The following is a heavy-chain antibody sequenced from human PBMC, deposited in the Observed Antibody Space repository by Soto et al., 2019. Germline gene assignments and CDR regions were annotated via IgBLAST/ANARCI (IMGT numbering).Heavy chain of an antibody. Sequence: QVQLQESGPGLVKPSQTLSLTCTVSGGSISSGGYYWSWLRQHPGKGLEWIGYIYYSGSTYYNPSLKSRVTISVDTSKNQFSLKLSSVTAADTAVYYCAGIYSWSPGGTLRYWGQGTLVTVSS. J-gene: IGHJ4*02. CDR2: IYYSGST. V-gene: IGHV4-31*03. CDR1: GGSISSGGYY. D-gene: IGHD1-26*01. CDR3: AGIYSWSPGGTLRY.